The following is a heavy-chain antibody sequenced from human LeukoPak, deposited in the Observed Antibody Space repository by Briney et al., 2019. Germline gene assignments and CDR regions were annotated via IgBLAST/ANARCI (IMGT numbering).Heavy chain of an antibody. V-gene: IGHV3-30-3*01. CDR1: GFTFSSYA. CDR3: AREYFNGWPDY. D-gene: IGHD6-19*01. CDR2: ISYDGSNK. J-gene: IGHJ4*02. Sequence: GGSLRLSCAASGFTFSSYAMHWVRQAPGKGLEWVAVISYDGSNKYYADSVKGRFTISRDNSKNTLYLQMNSLRAGDTAVYYCAREYFNGWPDYWGQGTLVTVSS.